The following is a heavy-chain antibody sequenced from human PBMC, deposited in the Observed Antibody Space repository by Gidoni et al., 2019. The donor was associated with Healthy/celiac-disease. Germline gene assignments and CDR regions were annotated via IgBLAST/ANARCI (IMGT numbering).Heavy chain of an antibody. CDR3: GSDIFGVPLN. D-gene: IGHD3-3*02. V-gene: IGHV4-39*01. CDR2: IYYSGST. Sequence: QLQLQESCPGPVKPSETLSLTCTVSGGSIRSSSYYWGWIRHPPGKGLAWIGSIYYSGSTYYNPSLKSRVTISVDTSKNQFSLKLSSVTAADTAVYYCGSDIFGVPLNWGQGTLVTVSS. CDR1: GGSIRSSSYY. J-gene: IGHJ4*02.